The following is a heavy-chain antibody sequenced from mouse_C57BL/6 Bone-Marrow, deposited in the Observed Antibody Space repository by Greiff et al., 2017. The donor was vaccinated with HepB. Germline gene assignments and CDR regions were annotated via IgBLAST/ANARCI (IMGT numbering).Heavy chain of an antibody. CDR3: GRHALSYAMDY. CDR2: IWSDGSN. CDR1: GFSFTSYG. V-gene: IGHV2-6-1*01. Sequence: QVQLKQSGPGLVAPSQSLSITCTVSGFSFTSYGVHWVRQPPGKGLEWLVVIWSDGSNTYNSALKSRLSIRTDNSKSQVILKMNRLQTDDTAMYYFGRHALSYAMDYGGQGTSVTVSS. D-gene: IGHD6-1*01. J-gene: IGHJ4*01.